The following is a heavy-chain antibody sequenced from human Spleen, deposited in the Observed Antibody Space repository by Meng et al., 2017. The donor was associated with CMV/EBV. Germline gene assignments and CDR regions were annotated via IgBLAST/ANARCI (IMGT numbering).Heavy chain of an antibody. J-gene: IGHJ4*02. Sequence: SETLSLTCAVSGASITTTKWWTWVRQPPGKGLEWVGEIDHSGNSNSNPSLKSRLTLSLDTSKNHLSLRMTSVTAEDTAVYYCAKSGGTGAGFHWGQGTLVTVSS. CDR1: GASITTTKW. V-gene: IGHV4-4*02. CDR3: AKSGGTGAGFH. CDR2: IDHSGNS. D-gene: IGHD1-1*01.